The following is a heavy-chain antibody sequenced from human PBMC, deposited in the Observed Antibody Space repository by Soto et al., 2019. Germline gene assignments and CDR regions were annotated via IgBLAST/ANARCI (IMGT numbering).Heavy chain of an antibody. Sequence: GGSLRLSCAASGFTFSDYYMSWIRQAPGKGLEWVSAISSSGGSTYYADSVKGRFTISRDNSKNTLYLQMNSLRAEDTAVYYCAKDRCSGGSCWDDAFDIWGQGTMVTVSS. CDR1: GFTFSDYY. CDR2: ISSSGGST. CDR3: AKDRCSGGSCWDDAFDI. D-gene: IGHD2-15*01. J-gene: IGHJ3*02. V-gene: IGHV3-23*01.